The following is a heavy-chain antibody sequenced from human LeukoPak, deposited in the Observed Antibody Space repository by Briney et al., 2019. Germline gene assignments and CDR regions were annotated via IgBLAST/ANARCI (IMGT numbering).Heavy chain of an antibody. J-gene: IGHJ6*02. CDR2: ISTAGDT. V-gene: IGHV3-13*04. Sequence: GGSLRLSCAASGFTFSSYDMHWVRQATGKGLEWVSAISTAGDTYYPGSVKGRFTISRENAKNSLYLQMNSLRAGDTAVYYCARGFLPAEGMDVWGQGTTVTVSS. CDR3: ARGFLPAEGMDV. CDR1: GFTFSSYD.